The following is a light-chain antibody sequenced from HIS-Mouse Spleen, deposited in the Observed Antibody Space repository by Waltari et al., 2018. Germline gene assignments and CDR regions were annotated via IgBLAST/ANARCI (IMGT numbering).Light chain of an antibody. V-gene: IGKV4-1*01. CDR1: QSVLYSSNNKNY. Sequence: DIVMTQSPDSLAVSLGERATTNCKSSQSVLYSSNNKNYLAWYQQKPGQPPKLLIYWASTRESGVPDRFSRSGSGTDFTLTISSLQAEDVAVYYCQQYYSTPPWTFGQGTKVEIK. J-gene: IGKJ1*01. CDR3: QQYYSTPPWT. CDR2: WAS.